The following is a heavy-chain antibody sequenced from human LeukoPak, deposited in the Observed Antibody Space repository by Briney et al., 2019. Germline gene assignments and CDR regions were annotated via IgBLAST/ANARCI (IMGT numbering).Heavy chain of an antibody. D-gene: IGHD1-26*01. CDR2: ISYDGSNK. CDR1: GFTFSNYV. Sequence: TGGSLRLSCAASGFTFSNYVMSWVRQAPGKGLEWVAVISYDGSNKYYADSVKGRFTISRDNSKNTLYLQMNSLRAEDTAVYYCAKDWPGSGSYFPYYWGQGTLVTVSS. V-gene: IGHV3-30*18. J-gene: IGHJ4*02. CDR3: AKDWPGSGSYFPYY.